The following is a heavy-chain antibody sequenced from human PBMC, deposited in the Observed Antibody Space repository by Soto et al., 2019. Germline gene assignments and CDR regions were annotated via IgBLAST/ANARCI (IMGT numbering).Heavy chain of an antibody. D-gene: IGHD6-19*01. Sequence: PSETLSLTCTVSGDSISSGSYWGWIRQPPGEGPEWIASIYHGGTTFYNPSLKNRISISVDTSKNQFSLRLTSVTAADTATYYCARVHVMVVAGSTFDYWGRGTLVTVSS. V-gene: IGHV4-38-2*02. J-gene: IGHJ4*03. CDR1: GDSISSGSY. CDR3: ARVHVMVVAGSTFDY. CDR2: IYHGGTT.